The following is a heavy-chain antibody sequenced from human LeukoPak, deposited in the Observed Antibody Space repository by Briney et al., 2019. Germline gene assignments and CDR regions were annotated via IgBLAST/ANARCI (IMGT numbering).Heavy chain of an antibody. CDR1: GFTFSNYW. J-gene: IGHJ4*02. Sequence: GGSLRLSCAASGFTFSNYWAIWVRQAPGKGLEWVANIKKDGSEKYYVDSVKGRFTVSRDNAKNTLYLQMNSLRAEDTAVYYCARDSVAGLDYWGQGTLVTVSS. V-gene: IGHV3-7*01. CDR2: IKKDGSEK. CDR3: ARDSVAGLDY.